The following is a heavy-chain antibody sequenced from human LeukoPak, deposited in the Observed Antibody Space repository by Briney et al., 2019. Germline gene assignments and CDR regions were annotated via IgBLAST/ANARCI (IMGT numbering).Heavy chain of an antibody. D-gene: IGHD2-2*01. V-gene: IGHV3-23*01. CDR3: AKVNPMPYYYGMDV. J-gene: IGHJ6*02. CDR1: GFTFSSYA. CDR2: ISGSGGST. Sequence: GGSLRLSCAATGFTFSSYAMSWIRQAPGKGLEWVSAISGSGGSTYYADSVKGRFTISRDNSKNTLYLQMNSLRAEDTAVYYCAKVNPMPYYYGMDVWGQGTTVTVSS.